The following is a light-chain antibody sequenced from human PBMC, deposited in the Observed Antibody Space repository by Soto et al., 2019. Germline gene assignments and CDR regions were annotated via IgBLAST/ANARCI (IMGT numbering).Light chain of an antibody. CDR2: GAS. CDR1: RDVYINA. CDR3: HQYGASPLT. V-gene: IGKV3-20*01. J-gene: IGKJ3*01. Sequence: VVLTQSPATLSLSPGEPATLSCRASRDVYINALAWYQQKPGRTPTLLIYGASTRATGIPDRFSAPGSGTEFSLTVISVDPEVFAVHYCHQYGASPLTFGPGTRVEI.